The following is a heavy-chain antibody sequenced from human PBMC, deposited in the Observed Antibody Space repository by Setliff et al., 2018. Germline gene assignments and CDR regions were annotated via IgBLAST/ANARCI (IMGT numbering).Heavy chain of an antibody. V-gene: IGHV4-61*02. D-gene: IGHD2-21*01. CDR2: IQSSGNT. J-gene: IGHJ6*02. Sequence: SETLSLTCTVSGGSVGSGNFYWSWIRQTAGKGLEWIGLIQSSGNTNYNPSLQSRVTISIDTSKNVISLKLNSVTAADTAVYFCAREYVVISFVRNTHSHYGMDVWGQGTTVTVSS. CDR3: AREYVVISFVRNTHSHYGMDV. CDR1: GGSVGSGNFY.